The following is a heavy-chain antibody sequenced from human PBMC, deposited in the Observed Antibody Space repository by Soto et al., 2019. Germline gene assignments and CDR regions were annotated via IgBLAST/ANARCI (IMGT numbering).Heavy chain of an antibody. Sequence: QVQLVQSGAEVKKPGSSVKVSCKTSGGSQATSWVRQAPGHGPEWLGGIIGVFPTTNRAEKFEGRVTITADKHAGTAYMVLRSLTSVETAVYYCATVGPPLSGAFTYGYEGPFDYWGQGILVIVSS. J-gene: IGHJ4*02. CDR3: ATVGPPLSGAFTYGYEGPFDY. V-gene: IGHV1-69*06. CDR2: IIGVFPTT. D-gene: IGHD5-18*01. CDR1: GGSQA.